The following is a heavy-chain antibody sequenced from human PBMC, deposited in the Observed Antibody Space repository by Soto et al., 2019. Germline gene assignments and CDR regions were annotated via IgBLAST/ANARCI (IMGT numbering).Heavy chain of an antibody. D-gene: IGHD5-12*01. CDR1: GYTFTGYY. V-gene: IGHV1-2*02. Sequence: QVQLVQSGAEVKKPGASVKVSCKASGYTFTGYYMHWVRQAPGQGLEWMGWINPNSGGTNYAQKVQGRVTMTRDTSISTAYMELSRLRSDDTAVYYCARGYSGYDYYYYYYGMDVWGQGTTVTVSS. CDR2: INPNSGGT. CDR3: ARGYSGYDYYYYYYGMDV. J-gene: IGHJ6*02.